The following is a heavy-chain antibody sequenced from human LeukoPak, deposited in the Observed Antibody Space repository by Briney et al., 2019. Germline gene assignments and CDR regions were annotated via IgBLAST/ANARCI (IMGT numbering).Heavy chain of an antibody. CDR3: ARDFGQLTEYNWFDP. Sequence: ASVKVSCKASGYTFTDNYIHWVRQAPGQGLQWMGWINPNSGGTNYAQKFQGRVTMTRDTSVSTAYMELSRLRSDDTAVYYRARDFGQLTEYNWFDPWGQGTLVTVSS. CDR2: INPNSGGT. V-gene: IGHV1-2*02. CDR1: GYTFTDNY. D-gene: IGHD6-13*01. J-gene: IGHJ5*02.